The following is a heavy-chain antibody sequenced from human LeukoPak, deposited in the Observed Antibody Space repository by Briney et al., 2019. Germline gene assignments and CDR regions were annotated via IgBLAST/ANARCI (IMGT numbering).Heavy chain of an antibody. J-gene: IGHJ6*02. V-gene: IGHV3-23*01. CDR2: ISGSGGST. CDR3: AKESNDFWSGYSAPPGYGMDV. Sequence: GGSLRLSCAASGFIFSNCAMNWVRQAPGKGLEWVSAISGSGGSTFDADSVKGRFTISRDNSKNTLYLQMNSLRAEDTAVYYCAKESNDFWSGYSAPPGYGMDVWGQGTTVIVSS. CDR1: GFIFSNCA. D-gene: IGHD3-3*01.